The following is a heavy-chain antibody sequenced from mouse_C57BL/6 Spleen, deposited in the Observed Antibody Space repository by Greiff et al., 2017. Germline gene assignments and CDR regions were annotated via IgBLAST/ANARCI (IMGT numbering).Heavy chain of an antibody. V-gene: IGHV1-82*01. Sequence: QVHVKQSGPELVKPGASVKISCKASGYAFSSSWMNWVKQRPGKGLEWIGRIYPGDGDTNYTGTFKGKATLTADKSSSTAYMQLSSLTSEDSAVYFCALRITTVVFDYWGQGTTRTVSS. CDR1: GYAFSSSW. D-gene: IGHD1-1*01. J-gene: IGHJ2*01. CDR3: ALRITTVVFDY. CDR2: IYPGDGDT.